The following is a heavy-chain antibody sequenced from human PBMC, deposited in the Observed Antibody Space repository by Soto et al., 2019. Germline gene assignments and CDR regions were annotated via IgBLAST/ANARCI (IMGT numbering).Heavy chain of an antibody. CDR1: GGSFSGYY. V-gene: IGHV4-34*01. CDR2: INHSGST. D-gene: IGHD2-8*02. J-gene: IGHJ4*02. CDR3: ARDKITGLFDY. Sequence: QVQLQQWGAGLLKPSETLSLTCAVYGGSFSGYYWTWIRQPPGTGLEWIGEINHSGSTNYNPSLKXXVTISLDTSKNQFSLKLTSVTAADTAVYYCARDKITGLFDYWGQGTLVTVSS.